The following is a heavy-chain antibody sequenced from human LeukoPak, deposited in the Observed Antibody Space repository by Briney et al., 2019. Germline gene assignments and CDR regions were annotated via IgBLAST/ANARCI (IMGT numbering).Heavy chain of an antibody. CDR3: ARQGGITMVRGGLSAFDI. CDR2: IYYSGNT. CDR1: GGSVSSYY. J-gene: IGHJ3*02. Sequence: SQSLSLTCSVSGGSVSSYYWSWIRQPQRKEPDWVGYIYYSGNTNFNPSPVSRVIISVDTSKNQFSLRLSSVTAADTAVYYCARQGGITMVRGGLSAFDIWGQGTMVTVSS. D-gene: IGHD3-10*01. V-gene: IGHV4-59*08.